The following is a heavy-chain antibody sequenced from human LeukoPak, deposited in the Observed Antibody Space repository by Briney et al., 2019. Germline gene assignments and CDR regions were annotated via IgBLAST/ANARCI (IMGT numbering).Heavy chain of an antibody. J-gene: IGHJ5*02. V-gene: IGHV1-69*01. CDR1: GGIFSSYA. CDR2: IIPIFGTA. CDR3: ASWRWGAAGFDP. D-gene: IGHD6-13*01. Sequence: GASVKVSCKASGGIFSSYAISWVRQAPGQGLEWMGGIIPIFGTANYAQKFQGRVTITADESTSTAYMELSSLRSEDTAVYYCASWRWGAAGFDPWGQGTLVTVSS.